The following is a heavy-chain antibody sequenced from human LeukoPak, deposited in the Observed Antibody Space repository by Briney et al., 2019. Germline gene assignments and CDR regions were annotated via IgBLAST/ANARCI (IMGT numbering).Heavy chain of an antibody. J-gene: IGHJ4*02. CDR1: GFTFSSYG. CDR3: ATGLTGTLFDY. Sequence: GGSLRLSCAASGFTFSSYGMHWVRQAPGKGLEWGAFIRYNGRNKYYADSVKGRFTISRDNSKNTLYLQMNSPRAEDTAVYSCATGLTGTLFDYWGQGPLVTVSS. V-gene: IGHV3-30*02. D-gene: IGHD1-20*01. CDR2: IRYNGRNK.